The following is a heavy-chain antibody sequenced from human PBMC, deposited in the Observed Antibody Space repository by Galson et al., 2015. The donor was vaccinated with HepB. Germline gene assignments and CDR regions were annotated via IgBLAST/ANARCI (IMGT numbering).Heavy chain of an antibody. V-gene: IGHV1-69*04. CDR2: IIPSLQMT. CDR1: GGSFSNYA. CDR3: ARGDLVVKDSQSTNMPFDL. D-gene: IGHD2-2*01. Sequence: SVKVSCKASGGSFSNYAVSWLRQAPGQGLQWMGRIIPSLQMTKYAQTFQDRVTITADLSTNTAYLDLSSVRSEDTAIYYCARGDLVVKDSQSTNMPFDLWGQGTLVTVSS. J-gene: IGHJ4*02.